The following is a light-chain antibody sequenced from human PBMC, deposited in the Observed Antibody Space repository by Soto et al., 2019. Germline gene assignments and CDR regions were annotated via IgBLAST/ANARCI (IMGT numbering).Light chain of an antibody. CDR3: QQYNNWPPET. J-gene: IGKJ1*01. CDR1: QSVRSSH. CDR2: GAS. V-gene: IGKV3-15*01. Sequence: EIVLTQSPATLSLSPGERATLSCRASQSVRSSHLAWYQQKPGQAPRLLIYGASTRATGIPARFSGSGSGTEFTLTISSLQSEDFAVYYCQQYNNWPPETFGQGTKVDIK.